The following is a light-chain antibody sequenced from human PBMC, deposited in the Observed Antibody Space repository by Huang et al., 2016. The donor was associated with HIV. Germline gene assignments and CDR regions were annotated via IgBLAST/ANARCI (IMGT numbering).Light chain of an antibody. CDR3: QQYDSSPWT. J-gene: IGKJ1*01. Sequence: EIVLTQSPGTLSLSPGERATLSCRASQSVSSSYLAWYQQKPGQAPRLLFYGASSRATGIPDRVSGSGSGTDFTLTISRLEPEDFAMYYCQQYDSSPWTFGQGTKVEIK. V-gene: IGKV3-20*01. CDR2: GAS. CDR1: QSVSSSY.